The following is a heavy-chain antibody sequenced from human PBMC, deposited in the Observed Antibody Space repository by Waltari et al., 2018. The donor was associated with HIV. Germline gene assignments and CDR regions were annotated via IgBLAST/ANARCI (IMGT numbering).Heavy chain of an antibody. Sequence: EVQLVASGGGLVKPGGSLRLSGAGSGFPFSSFSMKWVRQAPGKGLEWVASISSGSSFIDYADSVKGRFTISRDNAKNSLYLQMKSLRVEDTALYYCARALTNFGGFWGQGTLVTVSS. CDR2: ISSGSSFI. CDR3: ARALTNFGGF. V-gene: IGHV3-21*01. J-gene: IGHJ4*02. CDR1: GFPFSSFS. D-gene: IGHD4-17*01.